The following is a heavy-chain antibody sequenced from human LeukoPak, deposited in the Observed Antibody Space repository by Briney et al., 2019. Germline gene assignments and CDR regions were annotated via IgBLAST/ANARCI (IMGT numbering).Heavy chain of an antibody. CDR3: AKDLGY. V-gene: IGHV3-30*02. CDR2: IRFDGSIE. J-gene: IGHJ4*02. Sequence: GESLRLSCAASGFTFSSSGMHWVRQAPGKGLEWVAFIRFDGSIEHHADSVKGRFTISRDNSKNTLYLQMNSLRAEDTAVYYCAKDLGYWGQGTLVTVSS. CDR1: GFTFSSSG.